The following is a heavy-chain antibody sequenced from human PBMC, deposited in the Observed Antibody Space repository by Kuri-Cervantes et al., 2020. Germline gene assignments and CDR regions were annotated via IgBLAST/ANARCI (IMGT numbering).Heavy chain of an antibody. CDR1: GFTFSSCG. CDR2: ISSDGSAK. CDR3: ARGQQLGYYYGMDV. V-gene: IGHV3-48*02. J-gene: IGHJ6*02. Sequence: GGSLRLSCVASGFTFSSCGINWVRQAPGKGLEWLSYISSDGSAKYYADSVKGRFTISRDNARNSLYLQMNSLRDEDTAVYYCARGQQLGYYYGMDVWGQGTTVTVSS. D-gene: IGHD6-13*01.